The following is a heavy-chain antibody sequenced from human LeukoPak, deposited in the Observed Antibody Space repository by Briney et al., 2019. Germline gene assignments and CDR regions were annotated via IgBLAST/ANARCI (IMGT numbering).Heavy chain of an antibody. CDR2: IKQDGSEK. J-gene: IGHJ5*02. CDR3: ARDPEYSSSWSNWFDP. Sequence: PGGSLRLSCAASGFTFSSHWMTWVRQAPGKGLEWVANIKQDGSEKYYVDSVKGRFTISRDNAKNSLYLQMNSLRAEDTAVYYCARDPEYSSSWSNWFDPWGQGTLVTVSS. CDR1: GFTFSSHW. V-gene: IGHV3-7*01. D-gene: IGHD6-13*01.